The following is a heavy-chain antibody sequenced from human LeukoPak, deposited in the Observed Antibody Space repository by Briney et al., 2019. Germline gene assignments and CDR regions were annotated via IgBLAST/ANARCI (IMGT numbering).Heavy chain of an antibody. V-gene: IGHV4-59*12. CDR3: ARVYYDSSGYYLPPPFDY. CDR2: IRYTGST. J-gene: IGHJ4*02. D-gene: IGHD3-22*01. Sequence: ASETLSLTCTVSGGSISSYYWSWIRQSPGKGLECIGYIRYTGSTNYNPSLKSRVTISVDTSKNQFSLKLSSVTAADTAVYYCARVYYDSSGYYLPPPFDYWGQGTLVTVSS. CDR1: GGSISSYY.